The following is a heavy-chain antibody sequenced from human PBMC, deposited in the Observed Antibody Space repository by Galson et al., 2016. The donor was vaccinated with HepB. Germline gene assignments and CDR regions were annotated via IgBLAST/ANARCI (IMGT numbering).Heavy chain of an antibody. CDR1: GLSFHTYS. V-gene: IGHV3-21*01. D-gene: IGHD3-3*01. J-gene: IGHJ4*02. CDR3: ATVPILGAVARYFDY. CDR2: ISSSRSYI. Sequence: SLRLSCAASGLSFHTYSMNWVRQAPGKGLEWVSSISSSRSYIYYADSVKGRFSISRDNAKKSLFLQMNSLRVEDTAVYYCATVPILGAVARYFDYWGQGTLVTVSS.